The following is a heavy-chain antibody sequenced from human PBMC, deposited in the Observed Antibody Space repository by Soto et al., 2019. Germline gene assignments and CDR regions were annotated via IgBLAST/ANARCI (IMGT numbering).Heavy chain of an antibody. D-gene: IGHD2-2*01. J-gene: IGHJ4*02. V-gene: IGHV3-23*01. CDR1: GFTFSSYA. Sequence: GGSLRLSCAASGFTFSSYAMSWVRQAPGKGLEWVSAISGSGGSTYYADSVKGRFTISRDNSKNTLYLQMNSLRAEDTAVYYCTKGGGCSSTSCPPDYWGQGTLVTVSS. CDR3: TKGGGCSSTSCPPDY. CDR2: ISGSGGST.